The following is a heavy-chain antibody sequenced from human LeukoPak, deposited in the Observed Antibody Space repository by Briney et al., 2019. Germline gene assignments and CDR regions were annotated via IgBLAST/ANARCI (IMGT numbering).Heavy chain of an antibody. J-gene: IGHJ4*02. CDR1: GRFISSGGYS. CDR2: INNSGST. V-gene: IGHV4-30-4*07. CDR3: ARGWGPAYCGGDCHRHFDY. Sequence: PSETLSLTCAVSGRFISSGGYSYNWIRQPPGKGLERNGYINNSGSTSHHPTLKSRVTMAVDTSKNQFSLKLSFVTAADTDVYYCARGWGPAYCGGDCHRHFDYWGQGALVTVSS. D-gene: IGHD2-21*02.